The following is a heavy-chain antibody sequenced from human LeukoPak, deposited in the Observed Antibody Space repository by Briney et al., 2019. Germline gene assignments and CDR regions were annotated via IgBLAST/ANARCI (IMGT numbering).Heavy chain of an antibody. CDR1: GFTFGDYA. Sequence: GGSLRLSCAASGFTFGDYAMHWVRQAPGKGLEWVSGVSWNSGSIGYADSVKGRFTISRDNAKNSLYLQMDSLRGEDTALYYCAKDIRSSSTLLYYFDYWGQGTLVTVSS. V-gene: IGHV3-9*01. D-gene: IGHD6-13*01. CDR2: VSWNSGSI. J-gene: IGHJ4*02. CDR3: AKDIRSSSTLLYYFDY.